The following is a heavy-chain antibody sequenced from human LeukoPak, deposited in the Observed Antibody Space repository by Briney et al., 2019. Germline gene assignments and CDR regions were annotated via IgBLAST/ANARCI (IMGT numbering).Heavy chain of an antibody. V-gene: IGHV1-2*02. Sequence: ASVKVSCKASGYTFTGYDMHWVRQAPGQGLEWMGWINPNSGGTNYAQKFQGRVTMTRDTSISTAYMELSRLRSDDTAVYYCARDTSGYCSGGSCYSVLGYMDVWGKGTTVTVSS. D-gene: IGHD2-15*01. CDR1: GYTFTGYD. CDR2: INPNSGGT. CDR3: ARDTSGYCSGGSCYSVLGYMDV. J-gene: IGHJ6*03.